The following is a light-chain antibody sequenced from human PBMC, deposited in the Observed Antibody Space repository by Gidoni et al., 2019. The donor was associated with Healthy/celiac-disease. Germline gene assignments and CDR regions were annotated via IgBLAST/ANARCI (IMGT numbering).Light chain of an antibody. Sequence: AIRMTQSPSSLSASTGDRVTLTCRASQGISSYLAWYQQKPGKAPKLLIYAASTLQSGVPSRFSGSGAGTDFTLTISCLQSEDFATYYCQQYYSYPPLTFXGXTKVEIK. CDR2: AAS. V-gene: IGKV1-8*01. CDR1: QGISSY. CDR3: QQYYSYPPLT. J-gene: IGKJ4*01.